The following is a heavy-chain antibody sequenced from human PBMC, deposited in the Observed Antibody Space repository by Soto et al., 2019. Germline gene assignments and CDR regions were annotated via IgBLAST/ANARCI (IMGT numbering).Heavy chain of an antibody. Sequence: GGSLRLSCAASGFTFNIYGMHWVRQAPEKGLEWVALISYDGSNKYYADSVKGRFTISRDNAKNSLYLQMNSLRAEDTVVYYCAREGLSSSVPFDYWGQGTLVTVSS. V-gene: IGHV3-30*03. CDR3: AREGLSSSVPFDY. D-gene: IGHD6-6*01. CDR2: ISYDGSNK. J-gene: IGHJ4*02. CDR1: GFTFNIYG.